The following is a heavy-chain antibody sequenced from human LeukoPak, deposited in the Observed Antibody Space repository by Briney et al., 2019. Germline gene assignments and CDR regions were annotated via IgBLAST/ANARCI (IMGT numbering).Heavy chain of an antibody. D-gene: IGHD3-10*01. CDR1: GFTVSSNY. Sequence: GGSLRLSCAASGFTVSSNYMSWVRQAPGKGLEWVSVIYSGGSTYYADSVKGRFTISRDNSKNTLYLQVNSLRAEDTAVYYCARGAQFYGSGSYYALYWGQGTLVTVSS. V-gene: IGHV3-53*01. CDR3: ARGAQFYGSGSYYALY. J-gene: IGHJ4*02. CDR2: IYSGGST.